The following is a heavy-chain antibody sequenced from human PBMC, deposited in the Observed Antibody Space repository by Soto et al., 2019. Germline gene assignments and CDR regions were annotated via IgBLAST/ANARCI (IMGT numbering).Heavy chain of an antibody. V-gene: IGHV4-59*08. D-gene: IGHD3-22*01. Sequence: SETLSLTCTVSGGSISSYYWSWIRQPPGKGLEWIGYIYYSGSTNYNPSLKSRVTILLDTSKNQLSLKLSSVTAADTAVYYCARYYYDSSGYFGVGGGFDFWGQGTLVTVSS. J-gene: IGHJ3*01. CDR3: ARYYYDSSGYFGVGGGFDF. CDR2: IYYSGST. CDR1: GGSISSYY.